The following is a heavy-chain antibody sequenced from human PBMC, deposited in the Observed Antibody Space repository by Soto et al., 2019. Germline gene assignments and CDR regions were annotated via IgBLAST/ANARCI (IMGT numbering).Heavy chain of an antibody. CDR2: TSFDGNHK. J-gene: IGHJ4*02. V-gene: IGHV3-30-3*01. CDR1: GFTFSDYA. D-gene: IGHD3-3*01. CDR3: ARGDHYIFRTGHYTLAVLDS. Sequence: QLYLVESGGGVVQPGRSLRLSCAASGFTFSDYAMNWVRQAPGKGLEWVAVTSFDGNHKYYADSVKGRFTISNDNSKNTLHLQMNSLRCEDSAVYYCARGDHYIFRTGHYTLAVLDSWGQGTLVTVSA.